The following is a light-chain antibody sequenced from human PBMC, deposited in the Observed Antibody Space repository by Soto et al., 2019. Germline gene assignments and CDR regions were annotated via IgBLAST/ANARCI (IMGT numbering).Light chain of an antibody. CDR1: SSNIGSHY. Sequence: QSVLTQPPSASGTPGQRASISCSGSSSNIGSHYVFWYQQFPGTAPKLLIFRSNQRSSGVPDRFFGSKSGTSASLAISGLRSEDDADYYCAACDDSLSGWLFGGGTKLTVL. CDR2: RSN. CDR3: AACDDSLSGWL. V-gene: IGLV1-47*01. J-gene: IGLJ3*02.